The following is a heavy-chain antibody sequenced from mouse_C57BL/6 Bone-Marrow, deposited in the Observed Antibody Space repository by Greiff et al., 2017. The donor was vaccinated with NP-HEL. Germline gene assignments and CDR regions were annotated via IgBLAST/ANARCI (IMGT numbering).Heavy chain of an antibody. J-gene: IGHJ1*03. D-gene: IGHD1-1*01. CDR2: INPGSGGT. Sequence: VQLQQSGAELVRPGTSVKVSCKASGYAFTNYLIEWVKQRPGQGLEWIGVINPGSGGTNYNEKVKGKATLTADKSSSTAYMQLSSLTSEDSAVYFCARSGTTVVAPYWYFDVWGTGTTVTVSS. V-gene: IGHV1-54*01. CDR1: GYAFTNYL. CDR3: ARSGTTVVAPYWYFDV.